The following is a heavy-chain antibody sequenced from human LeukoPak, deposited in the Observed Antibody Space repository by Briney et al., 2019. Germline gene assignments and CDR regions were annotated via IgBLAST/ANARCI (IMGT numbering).Heavy chain of an antibody. V-gene: IGHV1-8*01. D-gene: IGHD3-10*01. CDR2: MNPNSGNT. CDR3: ARGRRISGSYYIY. Sequence: GASVKVSCKASGYTFTSYDINWVRQATGQGLEWMGWMNPNSGNTGYAQKFQGRVTMTRNTSISTAYMELSNLRSEDTAVYYCARGRRISGSYYIYWGQGTLVTVSS. J-gene: IGHJ4*02. CDR1: GYTFTSYD.